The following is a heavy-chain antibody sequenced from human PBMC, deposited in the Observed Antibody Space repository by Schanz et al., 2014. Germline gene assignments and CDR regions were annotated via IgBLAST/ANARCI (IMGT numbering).Heavy chain of an antibody. D-gene: IGHD2-2*01. J-gene: IGHJ6*04. CDR1: GFTFSNYG. CDR3: ARDLSSLIQGDV. CDR2: ISSSSGTI. V-gene: IGHV3-48*01. Sequence: VQLVESGGDLVKPGGSLRLSCEASGFTFSNYGMNWVRQAPEKGLESVSYISSSSGTIYYADSVKGRFTISRDNAKNLLYLQMNGLRAEDTAVYFCARDLSSLIQGDVWGKGTTVTVSS.